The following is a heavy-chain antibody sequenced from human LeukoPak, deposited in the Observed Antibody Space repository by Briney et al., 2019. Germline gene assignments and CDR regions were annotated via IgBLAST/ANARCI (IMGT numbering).Heavy chain of an antibody. D-gene: IGHD3-10*01. Sequence: PSETLDLTCTVSDASISGYYWSWIRQPPGKGLEWIGYIYYSGSTNYNPSLKSRVTISVDTSKNQFSLKLSSVTAADSAVYYCARALEYKYSSGSTLGPDDWGQGSLATVSS. CDR1: DASISGYY. CDR2: IYYSGST. V-gene: IGHV4-59*01. J-gene: IGHJ1*01. CDR3: ARALEYKYSSGSTLGPDD.